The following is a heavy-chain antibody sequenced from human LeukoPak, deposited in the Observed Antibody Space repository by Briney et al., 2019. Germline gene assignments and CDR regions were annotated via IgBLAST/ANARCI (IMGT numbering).Heavy chain of an antibody. CDR2: IRSTDGAI. J-gene: IGHJ4*02. CDR1: GFTFRLYS. Sequence: GGSLRLSCAASGFTFRLYSMNWVRQAPGKGLEWLSYIRSTDGAIAYADSVKGRFTISRDDAKNSLYLQMNSLRDEDTAVYYCARDYDILTGYFRGGFDYWGQGTLVTVSS. V-gene: IGHV3-48*02. CDR3: ARDYDILTGYFRGGFDY. D-gene: IGHD3-9*01.